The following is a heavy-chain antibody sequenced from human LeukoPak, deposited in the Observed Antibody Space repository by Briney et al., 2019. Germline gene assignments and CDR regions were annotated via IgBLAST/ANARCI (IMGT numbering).Heavy chain of an antibody. CDR1: GFTFSSYA. CDR3: AKDLEPVAGIRSPYDY. J-gene: IGHJ4*02. Sequence: GGSLRLSCAASGFTFSSYAMSWVRQAPGKGLEWVSAISGSGGSTYYADSVKGRFTISRDNSKNTPYLQMNSLRAEDTAVYYCAKDLEPVAGIRSPYDYWGQGTLVTVSS. V-gene: IGHV3-23*01. D-gene: IGHD6-19*01. CDR2: ISGSGGST.